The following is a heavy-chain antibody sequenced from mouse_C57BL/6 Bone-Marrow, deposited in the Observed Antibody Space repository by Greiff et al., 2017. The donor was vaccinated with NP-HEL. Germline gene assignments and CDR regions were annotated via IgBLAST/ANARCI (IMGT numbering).Heavy chain of an antibody. CDR3: ITTVVDY. D-gene: IGHD1-1*01. Sequence: QVHVKQSGAELVRPGASVTLSCKASGYTFTDYEMHWVKQTPVHGLEWIGAIDPETGGTAYNQKFKGKAILTADKSSSTAYMELRSLTSDDSAVYYCITTVVDYWGKGTTLTVSS. V-gene: IGHV1-15*01. CDR1: GYTFTDYE. J-gene: IGHJ2*01. CDR2: IDPETGGT.